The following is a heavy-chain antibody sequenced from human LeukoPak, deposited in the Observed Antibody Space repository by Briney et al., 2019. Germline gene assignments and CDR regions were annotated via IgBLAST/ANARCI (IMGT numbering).Heavy chain of an antibody. D-gene: IGHD3-9*01. V-gene: IGHV3-21*04. CDR3: AKGTRRYFDWLLMDY. CDR1: GFTFSSYN. J-gene: IGHJ4*02. Sequence: GGSLRLSCAASGFTFSSYNMNWVRLAPGKVLEWVSSITRSSTYTFYADSVRGRFTISRDNAKNSLYLQMNSLRAEDTALYYCAKGTRRYFDWLLMDYWGQGTLVTVSS. CDR2: ITRSSTYT.